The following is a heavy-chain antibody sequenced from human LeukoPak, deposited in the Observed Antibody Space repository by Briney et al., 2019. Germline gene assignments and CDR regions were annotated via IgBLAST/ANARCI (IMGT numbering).Heavy chain of an antibody. D-gene: IGHD6-13*01. J-gene: IGHJ6*02. V-gene: IGHV1-46*01. CDR3: ARDRVYIAAAGTPPYYYGMDV. CDR1: GYTFTSYY. Sequence: GASVKVSCTASGYTFTSYYMHWVRQAPGQGLEWMGIINPSGGSTSYAQKFQGRVTMTRDTSTSTVYMEPSSLRSEDTAVYYCARDRVYIAAAGTPPYYYGMDVWGQGTTVTVSS. CDR2: INPSGGST.